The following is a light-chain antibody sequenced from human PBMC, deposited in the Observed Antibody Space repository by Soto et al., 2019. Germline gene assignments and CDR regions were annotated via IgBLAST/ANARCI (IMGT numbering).Light chain of an antibody. CDR3: QQYNNWPGT. J-gene: IGKJ1*01. V-gene: IGKV3-15*01. CDR2: GAS. Sequence: EIVMTHSPATLSVSPGERVSLSCRASQSVSSNLAWYQQKPGQAPRLLIYGASTRATGIPARFSGSGSETEFTLTISSLQSEDFAVYYCQQYNNWPGTFGQGTKVEI. CDR1: QSVSSN.